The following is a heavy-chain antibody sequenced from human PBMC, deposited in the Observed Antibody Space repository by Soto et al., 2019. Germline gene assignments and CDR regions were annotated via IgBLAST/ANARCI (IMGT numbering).Heavy chain of an antibody. Sequence: PSETLSLTCTVSGGSISSGDYYWSWIRQPPGKGLEWIGYIYYSGSTYYNPSLKSRVTISVDTSKNQLSLKLSSVTAADTAVYYCARHPSDFWFDPWGQGTLVTVPQ. CDR1: GGSISSGDYY. CDR3: ARHPSDFWFDP. D-gene: IGHD2-21*02. J-gene: IGHJ5*02. CDR2: IYYSGST. V-gene: IGHV4-30-4*01.